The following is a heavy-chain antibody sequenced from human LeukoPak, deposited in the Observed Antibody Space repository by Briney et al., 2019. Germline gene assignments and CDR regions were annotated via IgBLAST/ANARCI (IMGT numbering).Heavy chain of an antibody. D-gene: IGHD1-1*01. CDR1: GGSISSSSYY. Sequence: SETLSLTCTVSGGSISSSSYYWGWIRQPPGKGLEWIGSIYYSGSTYYNPSLKSRVTISVDTSKNQFSLRLSSVTAADTAVYYCARHGGDWKRRLYYYYMDVWGKGTTVTVSS. V-gene: IGHV4-39*01. J-gene: IGHJ6*03. CDR3: ARHGGDWKRRLYYYYMDV. CDR2: IYYSGST.